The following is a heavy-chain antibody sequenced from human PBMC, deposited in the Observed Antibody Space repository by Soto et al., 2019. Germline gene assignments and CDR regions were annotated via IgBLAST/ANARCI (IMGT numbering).Heavy chain of an antibody. J-gene: IGHJ6*02. V-gene: IGHV3-53*01. CDR3: ARDRGGRDYYYGMDV. D-gene: IGHD3-16*01. CDR2: IYSGGST. CDR1: GFTVSSNY. Sequence: VGSLRLSCAASGFTVSSNYMSWVRQAPGKGLEWVSVIYSGGSTYYADSVKGRFTISRDNSKNTLYLQMNSLRAEDTAVYYCARDRGGRDYYYGMDVWGQGTTVTVSS.